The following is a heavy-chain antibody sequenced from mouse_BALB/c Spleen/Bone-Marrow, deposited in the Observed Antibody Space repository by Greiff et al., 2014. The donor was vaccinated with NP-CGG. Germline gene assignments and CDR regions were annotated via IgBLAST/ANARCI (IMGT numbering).Heavy chain of an antibody. V-gene: IGHV2-9*02. CDR2: IWACGSS. CDR1: GFSLTSYG. D-gene: IGHD1-3*01. Sequence: VQLKQSGPGLVGPSQSLSITCTVSGFSLTSYGVNWVRQPPGKGLEWLGVIWACGSSNYNSTFMSRLNNNKYNSKSQVFIKTNRLQTDDTAMYSWARVYIWYCDVWGAGTTLTVSS. J-gene: IGHJ1*01. CDR3: ARVYIWYCDV.